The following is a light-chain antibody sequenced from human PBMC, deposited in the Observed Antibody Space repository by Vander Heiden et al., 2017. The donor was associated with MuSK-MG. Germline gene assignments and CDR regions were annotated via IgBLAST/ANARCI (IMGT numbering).Light chain of an antibody. J-gene: IGKJ4*01. CDR1: QSVLYSSNNKNY. CDR3: QQYYSTPPT. V-gene: IGKV4-1*01. CDR2: WAS. Sequence: DFVMTQSPDSLAVSLGERATINCKSSQSVLYSSNNKNYLAWYQQKPGQPPKLLIYWASTRESGVPDRFSGSGSGTDFTLTISSLQAEDVAAYYCQQYYSTPPTFGGGTKVEIK.